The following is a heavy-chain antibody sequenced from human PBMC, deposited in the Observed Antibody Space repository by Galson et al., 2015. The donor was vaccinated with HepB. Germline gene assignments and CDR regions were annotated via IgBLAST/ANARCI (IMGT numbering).Heavy chain of an antibody. D-gene: IGHD1-26*01. CDR1: GFTFSNYG. CDR2: ISRAGDTS. CDR3: AKSFYGGSYYFDS. Sequence: SLRLSCAASGFTFSNYGMSWVRQAPGKGLECVAAISRAGDTSDYAESVKGRFTVSRDSSKSTLYLQMNGLRAEDTAIYYCAKSFYGGSYYFDSWGWGTLVTVSS. J-gene: IGHJ4*02. V-gene: IGHV3-23*01.